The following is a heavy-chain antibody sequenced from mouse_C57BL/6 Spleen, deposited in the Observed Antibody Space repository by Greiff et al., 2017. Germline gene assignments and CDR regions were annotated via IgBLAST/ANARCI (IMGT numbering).Heavy chain of an antibody. CDR2: IYPGDGDT. D-gene: IGHD1-1*01. Sequence: VQLQQSGPELVKPGASVKISCKASGYAFSSSWMNWVKQRPGKGLEWIGRIYPGDGDTNYNGKFKGKATLTADKSSSTAYMQLSSLTSEDSAVYFCARTTTVPYAMDYWGQGTSVTVSS. J-gene: IGHJ4*01. CDR3: ARTTTVPYAMDY. CDR1: GYAFSSSW. V-gene: IGHV1-82*01.